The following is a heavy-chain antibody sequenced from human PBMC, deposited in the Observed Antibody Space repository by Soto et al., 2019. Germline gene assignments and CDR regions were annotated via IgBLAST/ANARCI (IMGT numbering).Heavy chain of an antibody. Sequence: QVPLVQSGAEVKKPGASVKVSCKASGYTFTSYGISWVRQAPGQGLEWMGWISAYNGNTNYAQKLQGRVTMTTDTSTSTAYMELRSLRSDDTAVYYCAREIVVVPAEMGWFDPWGQGTLVTVSS. CDR2: ISAYNGNT. CDR1: GYTFTSYG. CDR3: AREIVVVPAEMGWFDP. V-gene: IGHV1-18*01. J-gene: IGHJ5*02. D-gene: IGHD2-2*01.